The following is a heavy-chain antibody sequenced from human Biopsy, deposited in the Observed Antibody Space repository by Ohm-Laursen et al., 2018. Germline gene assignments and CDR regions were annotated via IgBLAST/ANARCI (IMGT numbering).Heavy chain of an antibody. J-gene: IGHJ5*02. CDR1: GGSIISYY. D-gene: IGHD3-3*01. Sequence: SETLSLTCSVSGGSIISYYWTWIRQPPGKGLEWIGHVYNGGITKYNPSLKSRVTISKDTSKNQFSLQVNSVTAADTAVYYCARTPRDSFWSGSYKRGLWFDPWGQGTLAIVSS. V-gene: IGHV4-59*01. CDR3: ARTPRDSFWSGSYKRGLWFDP. CDR2: VYNGGIT.